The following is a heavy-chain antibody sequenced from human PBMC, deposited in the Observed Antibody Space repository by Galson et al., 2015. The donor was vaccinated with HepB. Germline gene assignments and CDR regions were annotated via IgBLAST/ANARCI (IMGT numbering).Heavy chain of an antibody. D-gene: IGHD2-15*01. CDR2: IKQDGSEK. CDR3: ARDGYCSGGSCYSWVY. Sequence: SLRLSCAASGFTFSSYWMSWVRQAPGKGLEWVANIKQDGSEKYYVDSVKGRFTISRDNAKNSLYLQMNSLRAEDTAVYYCARDGYCSGGSCYSWVYWGQGTLVTVSS. V-gene: IGHV3-7*03. J-gene: IGHJ4*02. CDR1: GFTFSSYW.